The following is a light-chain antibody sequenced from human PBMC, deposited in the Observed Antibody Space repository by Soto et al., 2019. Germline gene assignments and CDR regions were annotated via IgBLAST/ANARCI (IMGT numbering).Light chain of an antibody. Sequence: DIQMDQSPSSLSASLGDRVTITCRASQSVNRFLNWYQQHPGRAPKVLIYAASTLQSGVPSRFSGNGSRTEFTLTISTLQPEDFATYFCQQTYRPSYTFAQGTRLEIK. V-gene: IGKV1-39*01. CDR1: QSVNRF. J-gene: IGKJ2*01. CDR2: AAS. CDR3: QQTYRPSYT.